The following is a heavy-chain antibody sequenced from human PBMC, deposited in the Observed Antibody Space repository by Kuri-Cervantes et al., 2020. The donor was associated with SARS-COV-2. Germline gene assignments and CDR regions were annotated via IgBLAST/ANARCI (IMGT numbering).Heavy chain of an antibody. D-gene: IGHD6-13*01. V-gene: IGHV3-48*01. CDR2: ISSSSSTI. Sequence: GESLKISCAASGFTFSSYSMNWVRQAPGKGLEWVSYISSSSSTIYYADSVKGRFTISRDNAKNSLYLQMNSLRAEDTAVYYCASRRAGAAAGIWGWVDPWGQGTLVTVSS. CDR1: GFTFSSYS. CDR3: ASRRAGAAAGIWGWVDP. J-gene: IGHJ5*02.